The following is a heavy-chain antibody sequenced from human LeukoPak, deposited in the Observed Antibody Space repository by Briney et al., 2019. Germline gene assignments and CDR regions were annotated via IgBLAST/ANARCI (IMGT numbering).Heavy chain of an antibody. CDR2: IYYRRTL. D-gene: IGHD4-17*01. CDR3: ARHPPSTAPGAFDI. V-gene: IGHV4-38-2*02. J-gene: IGHJ3*02. Sequence: SETLSLTCTVSGYSISSSYDWGWIRQPPGKGLEWIGSIYYRRTLYYNPSLESRVTISIDTSKNQFSLKLSSVTAADTAVYYCARHPPSTAPGAFDIWGQGTMVTVSS. CDR1: GYSISSSYD.